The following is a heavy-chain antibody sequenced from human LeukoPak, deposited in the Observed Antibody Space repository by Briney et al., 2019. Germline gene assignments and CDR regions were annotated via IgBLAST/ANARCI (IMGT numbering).Heavy chain of an antibody. D-gene: IGHD3-16*01. CDR2: IYSGGST. CDR3: ARRGRYAYFLDY. Sequence: GGSLRLSCAASGFTVSSNYMSWVRQAPGKGLEWVSVIYSGGSTYYADSVEGRFTISRDNAKNTVYVHMNSLRDEDTAVYYCARRGRYAYFLDYWGQGTLVTVSS. J-gene: IGHJ4*02. CDR1: GFTVSSNY. V-gene: IGHV3-53*01.